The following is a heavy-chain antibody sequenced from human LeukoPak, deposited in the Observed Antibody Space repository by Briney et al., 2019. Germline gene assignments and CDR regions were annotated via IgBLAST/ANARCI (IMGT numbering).Heavy chain of an antibody. CDR2: ISAYNGNT. CDR3: ASDSKYCSSTSCSNDAFDI. CDR1: GYTFTSYG. V-gene: IGHV1-18*04. Sequence: ASVKVSCKASGYTFTSYGISWVRQAPGQGLEWMGWISAYNGNTNYAQKLQGRVTMTTDTSTSTAYMELRSLRSDDTAVYSCASDSKYCSSTSCSNDAFDIWGQGTMVTVSS. D-gene: IGHD2-2*01. J-gene: IGHJ3*02.